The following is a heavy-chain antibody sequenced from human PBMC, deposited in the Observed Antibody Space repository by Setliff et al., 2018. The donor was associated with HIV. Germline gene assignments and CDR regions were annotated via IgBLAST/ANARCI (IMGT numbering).Heavy chain of an antibody. V-gene: IGHV1-18*04. CDR3: ARGYTGYDSLHY. J-gene: IGHJ4*02. Sequence: ASVKVSCKASGYTFTDYHIHWVRQAPGQGLEWMGRISTYNGNTNHAQKLQGRVTMTTDTSTSTAYMELRSLISDDTAVYYCARGYTGYDSLHYWGQGTLVTVSS. D-gene: IGHD5-12*01. CDR1: GYTFTDYH. CDR2: ISTYNGNT.